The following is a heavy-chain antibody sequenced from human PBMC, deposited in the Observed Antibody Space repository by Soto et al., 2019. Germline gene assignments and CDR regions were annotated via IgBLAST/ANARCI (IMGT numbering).Heavy chain of an antibody. J-gene: IGHJ4*02. D-gene: IGHD4-17*01. CDR3: ARGNFYGDYVGFDY. CDR2: IYYTGST. Sequence: PSETLSLTCTVSGGSVISRSYYWSWIRQPPGKGLEWIGYIYYTGSTNYNPSLKSRLTISVDTSKNQFSLKLNSVTAADTAVYYCARGNFYGDYVGFDYWGQGTLVTVSS. V-gene: IGHV4-61*01. CDR1: GGSVISRSYY.